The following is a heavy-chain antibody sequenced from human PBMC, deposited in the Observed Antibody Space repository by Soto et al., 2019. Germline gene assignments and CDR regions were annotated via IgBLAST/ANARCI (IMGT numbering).Heavy chain of an antibody. CDR2: IYPGDSDT. CDR3: ARHGGRTKAYYYYYGMDV. D-gene: IGHD1-7*01. J-gene: IGHJ6*02. CDR1: GYSFTSYW. V-gene: IGHV5-51*01. Sequence: GESLKISCKGSGYSFTSYWIGWVRQMPGKGLEWMGIIYPGDSDTRYSPSFQGQVTISADKSISTAYLQWSSLKASDTAMYYCARHGGRTKAYYYYYGMDVWGEGTTVTVSS.